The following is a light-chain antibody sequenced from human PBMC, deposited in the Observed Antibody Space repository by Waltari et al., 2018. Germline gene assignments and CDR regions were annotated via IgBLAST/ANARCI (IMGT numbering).Light chain of an antibody. CDR3: QQYSRSPLT. J-gene: IGKJ4*01. V-gene: IGKV3-20*01. CDR1: QSVSTY. Sequence: VILTQSPATLSLSPGERATLSCRASQSVSTYLAWYQQKPGQAPRLLIYGASSRATGIPDRFSGSGSGTDFTLTISSLEPEDFAVYYCQQYSRSPLTFGGGTNVEIK. CDR2: GAS.